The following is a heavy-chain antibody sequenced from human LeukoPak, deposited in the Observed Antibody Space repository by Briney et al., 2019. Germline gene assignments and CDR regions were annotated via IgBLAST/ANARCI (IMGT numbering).Heavy chain of an antibody. CDR3: AGGILYSGISVPGFDI. Sequence: SETLSLTCAASGDSARTYYWSFIRQPAGKGLEWIGRVYSSGSTNYNPSLKSRVTMSVDTSKKQFSLKLSSMTAADTAVYYCAGGILYSGISVPGFDIWGQGTLVTVSS. CDR1: GDSARTYY. CDR2: VYSSGST. D-gene: IGHD1-26*01. V-gene: IGHV4-4*07. J-gene: IGHJ3*02.